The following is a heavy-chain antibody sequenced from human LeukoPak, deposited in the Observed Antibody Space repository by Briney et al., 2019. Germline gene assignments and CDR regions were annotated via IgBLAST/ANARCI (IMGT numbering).Heavy chain of an antibody. D-gene: IGHD3-22*01. Sequence: GSLRLSCAASGFMFRSSSMSWIRQPPGKGLEWIGYIYYSGSTNYNPSLKSRVTISVDTSKNQFSLKLSSVTAADTAVYYCARDSPNRNYYDSSGLFDYWGQGTLVTVSS. J-gene: IGHJ4*02. CDR3: ARDSPNRNYYDSSGLFDY. V-gene: IGHV4-59*01. CDR1: GFMFRSSS. CDR2: IYYSGST.